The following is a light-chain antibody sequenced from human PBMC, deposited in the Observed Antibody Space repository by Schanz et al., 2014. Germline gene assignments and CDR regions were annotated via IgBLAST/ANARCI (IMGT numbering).Light chain of an antibody. Sequence: QTVVTQEASLSVSPGGTVTLTCGLTSGSVSTTYYPAWYQQTPGQAPRTLIHSTNTRSSGVPDRFSGSILGNKAALTITGAQADDESDYYCVLYMGSGIWVFGGGTKLTVL. CDR1: SGSVSTTYY. CDR3: VLYMGSGIWV. J-gene: IGLJ3*02. CDR2: STN. V-gene: IGLV8-61*01.